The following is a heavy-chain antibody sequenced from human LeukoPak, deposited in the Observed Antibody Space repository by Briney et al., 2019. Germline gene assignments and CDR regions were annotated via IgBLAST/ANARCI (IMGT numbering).Heavy chain of an antibody. V-gene: IGHV3-21*04. Sequence: GGSLRLSCAASGFTFSSYSMNWVRQAPGKGLEWVSSISSSSTYIYYADSLKGRFTISRDNAKNSLYLQMNSLRAEDTAVYYCAKCLRGAVAVDSFDYWGQGTLVTVSS. D-gene: IGHD6-19*01. J-gene: IGHJ4*02. CDR3: AKCLRGAVAVDSFDY. CDR1: GFTFSSYS. CDR2: ISSSSTYI.